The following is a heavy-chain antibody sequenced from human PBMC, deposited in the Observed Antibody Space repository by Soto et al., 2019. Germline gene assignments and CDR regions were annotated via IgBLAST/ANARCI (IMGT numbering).Heavy chain of an antibody. CDR2: TYYRSKWYN. CDR1: GDSVSSNSAA. CDR3: ERDRYSSGWGKIYYYGMDV. V-gene: IGHV6-1*01. Sequence: SQTLSLTCAISGDSVSSNSAAWNWIRQSPSRGLEWLGRTYYRSKWYNDYAVSVKSRITINPDTSKNQFSLQLNSVTPEDTAVYYCERDRYSSGWGKIYYYGMDVWGQGTTVTVSS. D-gene: IGHD6-19*01. J-gene: IGHJ6*02.